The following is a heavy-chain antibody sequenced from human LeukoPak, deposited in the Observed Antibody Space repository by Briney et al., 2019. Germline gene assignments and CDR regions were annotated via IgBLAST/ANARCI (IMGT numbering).Heavy chain of an antibody. CDR2: ISDSGGST. J-gene: IGHJ4*02. CDR3: AKRGVVIRVILVGFHKEAYYFES. V-gene: IGHV3-23*01. D-gene: IGHD3/OR15-3a*01. CDR1: GITLSNYG. Sequence: GGSLILTCAVSGITLSNYGMSWVRQAPGKGLEWVAGISDSGGSTKYADSVKGRFTIARDNRKNTLYLQMNSLRAEDTAVYFCAKRGVVIRVILVGFHKEAYYFESWGQGALVTVSS.